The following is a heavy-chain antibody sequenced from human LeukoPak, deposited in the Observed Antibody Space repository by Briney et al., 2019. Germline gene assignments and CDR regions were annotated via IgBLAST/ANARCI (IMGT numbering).Heavy chain of an antibody. CDR3: AIAGVVPAAYNWFDP. Sequence: GSSVKVSCKASGGTFSSYAISWGRQAPGQGLEWMGGIIPIFGTANYAQKFQGRVTITADESTSTAYMELSSLRSEDTAVYYCAIAGVVPAAYNWFDPWGQGTLVTVSS. J-gene: IGHJ5*02. V-gene: IGHV1-69*01. CDR2: IIPIFGTA. D-gene: IGHD2-2*01. CDR1: GGTFSSYA.